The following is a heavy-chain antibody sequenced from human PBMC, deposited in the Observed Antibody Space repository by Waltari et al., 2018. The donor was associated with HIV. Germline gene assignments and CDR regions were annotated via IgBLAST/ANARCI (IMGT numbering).Heavy chain of an antibody. Sequence: QVQLQESGPGLVKPSETLSLSCTISDGSISNFHWSWIRQPPGKGLEWIGYIYYTGRTTYNPSLKSRTTISADTSKNEVSLEVRSVTAEDTALYFCARDLGDSTDYWGQGTLVTVSS. CDR1: DGSISNFH. J-gene: IGHJ4*02. CDR3: ARDLGDSTDY. D-gene: IGHD3-16*01. V-gene: IGHV4-59*01. CDR2: IYYTGRT.